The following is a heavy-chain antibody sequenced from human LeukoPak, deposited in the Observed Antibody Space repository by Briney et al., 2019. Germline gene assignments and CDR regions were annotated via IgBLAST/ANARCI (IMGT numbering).Heavy chain of an antibody. D-gene: IGHD6-13*01. CDR1: GYSFITYW. Sequence: GESLKISCQGSGYSFITYWIAWVRQIPGKGLEWMGSLYPADSDTKYSPSFQGQVTISVDKSMSTAYLQWSSLQASDTAMYYCARLPAGAAARTLSGFDYWGQGTLVTVSS. CDR3: ARLPAGAAARTLSGFDY. V-gene: IGHV5-51*01. CDR2: LYPADSDT. J-gene: IGHJ4*02.